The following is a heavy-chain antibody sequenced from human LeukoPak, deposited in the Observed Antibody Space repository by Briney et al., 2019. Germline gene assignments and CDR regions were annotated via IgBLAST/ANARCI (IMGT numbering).Heavy chain of an antibody. CDR2: INTNTGNP. Sequence: ASVKVSCKASGYIFTSHSMHWVRQAPGQGLEWMGWINTNTGNPTYAQGFTGRFVFSLDTSVSTAYLQISSLKAEDTAVYYCAREMTTVTYNWFDPWGQGTLVTVSS. J-gene: IGHJ5*02. V-gene: IGHV7-4-1*02. CDR3: AREMTTVTYNWFDP. CDR1: GYIFTSHS. D-gene: IGHD4-17*01.